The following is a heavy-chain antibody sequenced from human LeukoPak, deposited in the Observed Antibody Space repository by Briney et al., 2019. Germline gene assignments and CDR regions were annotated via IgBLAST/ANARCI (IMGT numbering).Heavy chain of an antibody. J-gene: IGHJ4*02. CDR2: INPDSGGT. CDR1: GYIFTGYY. D-gene: IGHD1-26*01. CDR3: AKLPLNSGVDY. Sequence: GASVKVSCKASGYIFTGYYIHWVRQAPGQGLEWMGWINPDSGGTNSAQKFQGRVTMTRDTSISTAYMELSRLRSDDTAVYYCAKLPLNSGVDYWGQGTLVTVSS. V-gene: IGHV1-2*02.